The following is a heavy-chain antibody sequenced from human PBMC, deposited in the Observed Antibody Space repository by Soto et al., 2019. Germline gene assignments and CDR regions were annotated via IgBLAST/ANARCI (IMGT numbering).Heavy chain of an antibody. V-gene: IGHV1-69*02. J-gene: IGHJ6*03. CDR1: GGTFSSYT. Sequence: SVKVSCKASGGTFSSYTISWVRQAPGQGLEWMGRIIPILGIANYAQKFQGRVTITADKSTSTAYMELSSLRSEDTAVYYCARASLDYYYMDVWGKGTTVTVSS. CDR3: ARASLDYYYMDV. CDR2: IIPILGIA.